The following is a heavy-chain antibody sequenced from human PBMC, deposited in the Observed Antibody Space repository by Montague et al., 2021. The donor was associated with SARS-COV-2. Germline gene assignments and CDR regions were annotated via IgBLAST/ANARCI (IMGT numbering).Heavy chain of an antibody. CDR3: VSRDGYTHS. Sequence: SLRLSCATPGLIVASNYMSWVRQAPGKGLEWVSIMYSAGNTYYADSVKGRFSISRDNSKNTLYLQMNSLRHEDTAVYYCVSRDGYTHSWGQGTLVTVSS. CDR2: MYSAGNT. CDR1: GLIVASNY. V-gene: IGHV3-53*05. D-gene: IGHD5-24*01. J-gene: IGHJ4*02.